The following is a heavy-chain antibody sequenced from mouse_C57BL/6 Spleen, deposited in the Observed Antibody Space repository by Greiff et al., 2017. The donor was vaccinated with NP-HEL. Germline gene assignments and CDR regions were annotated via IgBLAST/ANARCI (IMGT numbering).Heavy chain of an antibody. J-gene: IGHJ2*01. V-gene: IGHV1-69*01. D-gene: IGHD1-1*01. CDR2: IDPSDSYT. Sequence: QVQLKQPGAELVMPGASVKLSCKASGYTFTSYWMHWVKQRPGQGLEWIGEIDPSDSYTNYNQKFKGKSTLTVDKSSSTAYMQLSSLTSEDSAVYYCARHYGSSWGFDYWGQGTTLTVSS. CDR3: ARHYGSSWGFDY. CDR1: GYTFTSYW.